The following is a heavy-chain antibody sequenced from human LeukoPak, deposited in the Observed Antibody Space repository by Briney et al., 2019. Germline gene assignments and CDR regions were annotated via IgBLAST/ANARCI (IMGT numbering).Heavy chain of an antibody. CDR3: ARAYYSSGKRANYYYYYMDV. D-gene: IGHD3-10*01. CDR1: GGTFSSYA. J-gene: IGHJ6*03. CDR2: IIPMFGTA. Sequence: SVKVSCKAPGGTFSSYAISWVRQAPGQGLEWMGGIIPMFGTANYAQKFQGRVTITTDESTSTAYMELSSLRSEDTAVYYCARAYYSSGKRANYYYYYMDVWGKGTTVTVSS. V-gene: IGHV1-69*05.